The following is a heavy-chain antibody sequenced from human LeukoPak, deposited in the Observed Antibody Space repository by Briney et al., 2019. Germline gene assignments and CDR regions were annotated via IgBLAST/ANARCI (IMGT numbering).Heavy chain of an antibody. Sequence: ASVKVSCKTSGYTFTGYYMHWVRQAPGQGLEWMGWINPNSGGTIYAQNFQGRVTMTRDTSVSTAYLELTRLTSDDTAVYYCARAGYISGWYGADYWGQGTLVTVSS. J-gene: IGHJ4*02. CDR2: INPNSGGT. D-gene: IGHD6-19*01. CDR3: ARAGYISGWYGADY. V-gene: IGHV1-2*02. CDR1: GYTFTGYY.